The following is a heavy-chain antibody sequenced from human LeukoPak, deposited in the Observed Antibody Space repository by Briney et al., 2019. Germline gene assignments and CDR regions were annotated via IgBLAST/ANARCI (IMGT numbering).Heavy chain of an antibody. CDR2: LSRSSTYI. CDR1: GFTFSTYG. V-gene: IGHV3-21*01. CDR3: ARDSGFDYPPYGGMDV. D-gene: IGHD5-12*01. J-gene: IGHJ6*02. Sequence: GGSLRLSCAASGFTFSTYGMNWVRQAPGKGLEWVSSLSRSSTYIYYADSVKGRFTISRDNAENSLYLQMNSLRAEDTAVYYCARDSGFDYPPYGGMDVWGQGTTVTVSS.